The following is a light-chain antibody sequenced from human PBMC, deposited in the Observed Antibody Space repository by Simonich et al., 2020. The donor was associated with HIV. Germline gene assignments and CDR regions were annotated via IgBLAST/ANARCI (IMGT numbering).Light chain of an antibody. CDR3: NSYTSSNTWV. V-gene: IGLV2-14*01. CDR1: SSDVGGYNY. CDR2: DVS. J-gene: IGLJ2*01. Sequence: QSALTQPASVSGSPGQSITISCTGTSSDVGGYNYVSCYQQHPDKAPKLMIYDVSKRPSGVSNRFSGSKSGNTASLTISGLQAEDEADYYCNSYTSSNTWVFGGGTKLTVL.